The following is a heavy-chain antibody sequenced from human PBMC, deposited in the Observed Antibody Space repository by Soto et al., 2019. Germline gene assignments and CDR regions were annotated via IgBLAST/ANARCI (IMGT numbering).Heavy chain of an antibody. CDR3: ARVPRELEPTVWFDP. V-gene: IGHV4-38-2*01. CDR2: IYHSGST. Sequence: PSETLSLTCAVSGYSITSGYYWAWIRQPPGKCPEWIASIYHSGSTYYSPSLKSRVTISVDTSKNQFSLKLSSVTTADTAVYHCARVPRELEPTVWFDPWGQGTLVTVS. CDR1: GYSITSGYY. J-gene: IGHJ5*02. D-gene: IGHD1-1*01.